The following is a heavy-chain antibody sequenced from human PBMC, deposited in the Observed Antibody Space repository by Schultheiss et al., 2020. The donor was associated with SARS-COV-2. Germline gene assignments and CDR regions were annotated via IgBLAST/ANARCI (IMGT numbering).Heavy chain of an antibody. CDR3: ALFSEWLTSFDP. D-gene: IGHD3-3*01. CDR1: RYTFTKYF. Sequence: ASVKVSCQASRYTFTKYFTQWVRQGPGQGLEWMGIINPSGGSTSYAQKFQGRVTMTRDTSTSTVYMELSSLRSEDTAVYYCALFSEWLTSFDPWGQGTLVTVSS. V-gene: IGHV1-46*01. CDR2: INPSGGST. J-gene: IGHJ5*02.